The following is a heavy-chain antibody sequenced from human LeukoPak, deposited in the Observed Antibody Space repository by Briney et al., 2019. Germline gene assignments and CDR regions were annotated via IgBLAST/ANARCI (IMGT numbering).Heavy chain of an antibody. CDR1: GFTVSSNY. D-gene: IGHD1-14*01. V-gene: IGHV3-53*01. CDR3: ASFSIPNHNYYYYGMDV. J-gene: IGHJ6*02. CDR2: TYSGGST. Sequence: GGSLRLSCAASGFTVSSNYISWVRQAPGKWLEWVSITYSGGSTYYADSVKGRFTISRDNSKNSLYLQMNSLRAEDTAVYYCASFSIPNHNYYYYGMDVWGQGTTVTVSS.